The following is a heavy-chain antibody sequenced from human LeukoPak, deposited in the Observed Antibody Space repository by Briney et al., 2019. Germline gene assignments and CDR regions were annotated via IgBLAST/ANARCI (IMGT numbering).Heavy chain of an antibody. J-gene: IGHJ5*02. CDR1: GFTFSNAW. CDR3: TTDIFLDYGSESSIRFDP. CDR2: INSKTDGGTT. D-gene: IGHD3-10*01. V-gene: IGHV3-15*01. Sequence: PGGSLRLSCAASGFTFSNAWMSWVCQAPGKGLEWVGRINSKTDGGTTDYAAPVKGRFTISRDDSKNTLYLQMNSLKTEDTAVYYCTTDIFLDYGSESSIRFDPWGQGTLVTVSS.